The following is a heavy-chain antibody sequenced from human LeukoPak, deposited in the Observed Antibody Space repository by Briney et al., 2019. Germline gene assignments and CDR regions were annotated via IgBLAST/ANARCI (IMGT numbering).Heavy chain of an antibody. CDR3: AREGPSIVGAAGLSN. V-gene: IGHV1-58*02. CDR2: IIVGSGRT. D-gene: IGHD1-26*01. CDR1: GFTFSNSA. J-gene: IGHJ4*02. Sequence: ASVKVSCKASGFTFSNSAMQWVRQARGQRLEWIGWIIVGSGRTHYAQNLQERVTITRDMSTNTAYMELSSLRSDDTAVYYCAREGPSIVGAAGLSNWGQGTLVTVSS.